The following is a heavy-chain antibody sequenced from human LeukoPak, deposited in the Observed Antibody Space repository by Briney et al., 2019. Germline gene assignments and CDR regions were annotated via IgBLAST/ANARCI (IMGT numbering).Heavy chain of an antibody. CDR2: ISSIEGRI. CDR3: ARAHRDCRGGTCYSYYFDY. CDR1: GFTFSNYA. V-gene: IGHV3-64*01. J-gene: IGHJ4*02. D-gene: IGHD2-15*01. Sequence: GGSLRLSCAASGFTFSNYAIHWVRQAPGKGLECVSAISSIEGRIFYTNSVKGRFTISRDNSKNTVFLQMGSLRAEDMAVYYCARAHRDCRGGTCYSYYFDYWGQGTQVTVSP.